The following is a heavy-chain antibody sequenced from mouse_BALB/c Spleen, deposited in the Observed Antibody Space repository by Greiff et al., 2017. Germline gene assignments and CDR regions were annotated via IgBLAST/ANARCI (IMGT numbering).Heavy chain of an antibody. Sequence: EVKLVESGAELVRPGALVKLSCKASGFNIKDYYMHWVKQRPEQGLEWIGWIDPENGNTIYDPKFQGKASITADTSSNTAYLQLSSLTSEDTAVYYCARGFYYGSRGYAMDYWGQGTSVTVSS. J-gene: IGHJ4*01. D-gene: IGHD1-1*01. CDR3: ARGFYYGSRGYAMDY. CDR2: IDPENGNT. CDR1: GFNIKDYY. V-gene: IGHV14-1*02.